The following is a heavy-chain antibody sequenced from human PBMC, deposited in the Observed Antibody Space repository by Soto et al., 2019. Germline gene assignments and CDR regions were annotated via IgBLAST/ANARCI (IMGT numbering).Heavy chain of an antibody. CDR2: IYPGDSDT. V-gene: IGHV5-51*01. CDR3: ARHVASRYCSWSYYPNYYYGMDV. D-gene: IGHD3-10*01. J-gene: IGHJ6*02. CDR1: GYSFTSYW. Sequence: GESLKISCKGSGYSFTSYWIGWVRQMPGKGLEWMGIIYPGDSDTRYSPSFQGQVTISADKSISTAYLQWSSLKASDTAMYYCARHVASRYCSWSYYPNYYYGMDVWGQGTTVTVSS.